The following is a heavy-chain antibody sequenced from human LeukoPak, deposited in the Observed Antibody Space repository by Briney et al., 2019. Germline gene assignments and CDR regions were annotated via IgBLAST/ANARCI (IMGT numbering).Heavy chain of an antibody. CDR1: GFTFSSYS. CDR2: ISSASGSI. CDR3: ASPYSSTWYVWDGPGIYGMDV. Sequence: PGGSLRLSCAASGFTFSSYSMNWVRQAPGKGLEWVSYISSASGSIYYADSVKGRFTISRDNAKNSLFLQMNSLRAEDTAVYYCASPYSSTWYVWDGPGIYGMDVWGQGTTVTVSS. D-gene: IGHD6-13*01. J-gene: IGHJ6*02. V-gene: IGHV3-48*04.